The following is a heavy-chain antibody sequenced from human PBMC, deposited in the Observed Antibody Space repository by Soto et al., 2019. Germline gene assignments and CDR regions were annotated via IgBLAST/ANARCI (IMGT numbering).Heavy chain of an antibody. V-gene: IGHV3-30-3*01. CDR2: ISYDGSNK. D-gene: IGHD2-2*01. J-gene: IGHJ5*02. CDR1: VFTFISYA. Sequence: PGGSLRLSCASSVFTFISYAMHWVRQAPGKGLEWVAVISYDGSNKYYADSVKGRFTISRDNSKNTLYLQMNSLRAEDTAVYYCARDAADCSSTSCYLGIHNWFDPWGQGTLVTAPQ. CDR3: ARDAADCSSTSCYLGIHNWFDP.